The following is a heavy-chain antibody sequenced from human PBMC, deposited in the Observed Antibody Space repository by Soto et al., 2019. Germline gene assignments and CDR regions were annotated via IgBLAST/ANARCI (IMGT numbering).Heavy chain of an antibody. D-gene: IGHD2-21*01. CDR3: ARGPPLLW. J-gene: IGHJ4*02. CDR1: EDSSSTYD. CDR2: IYHSGST. V-gene: IGHV4-30-2*01. Sequence: QPMSLTCSVAEDSSSTYDWSWIRQPPGKGLECIGYIYHSGSTYYNPSLKSRVTISVDRSKNQFSLKLSSVTAADTAVYYCARGPPLLWWSQRTLVTVSS.